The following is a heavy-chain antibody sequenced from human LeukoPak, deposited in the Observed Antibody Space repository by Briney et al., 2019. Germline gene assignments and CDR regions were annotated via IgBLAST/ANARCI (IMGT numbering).Heavy chain of an antibody. J-gene: IGHJ4*02. Sequence: GGSLRLSCAASGFTFSSYGMHWVRQAPGKGLEWVAVISYDGSNKYYADSVKGRFTISRDNSKNTLYLQMNSLRVEDTAVYYCAKDAPDSGGWHLDYWAREPWSPSPQ. D-gene: IGHD6-19*01. CDR2: ISYDGSNK. CDR1: GFTFSSYG. V-gene: IGHV3-30*18. CDR3: AKDAPDSGGWHLDY.